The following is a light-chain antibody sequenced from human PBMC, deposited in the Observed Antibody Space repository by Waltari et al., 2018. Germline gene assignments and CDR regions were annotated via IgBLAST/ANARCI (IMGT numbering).Light chain of an antibody. CDR3: CSFAGSYSYV. J-gene: IGLJ1*01. CDR1: SSLV. CDR2: DVF. V-gene: IGLV2-11*01. Sequence: QSALPQPRSVSGSPGQSVTVPCTGASSLVSWFQQYPGKAPKLIIYDVFKRPSGVPDRFSGSKSGNTASLTISGLQAEDEADYYCCSFAGSYSYVFGSGTKVTVL.